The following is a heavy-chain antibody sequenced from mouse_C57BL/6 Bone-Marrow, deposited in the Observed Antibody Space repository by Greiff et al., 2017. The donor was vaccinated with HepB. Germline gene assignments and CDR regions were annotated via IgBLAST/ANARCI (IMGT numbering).Heavy chain of an antibody. Sequence: VQLKESGGGLVQSGRSLRLSCATSGFTFSDFYMEWVRQAPGKGLEWIAASRNKANDYTTEYSASVKGRFIVSRDTSQSILYLQMNALRAEDTAIYYCARDAPYYYGSSYNWYFDVWGTGTTVTVSS. CDR1: GFTFSDFY. CDR2: SRNKANDYTT. V-gene: IGHV7-1*01. J-gene: IGHJ1*03. D-gene: IGHD1-1*01. CDR3: ARDAPYYYGSSYNWYFDV.